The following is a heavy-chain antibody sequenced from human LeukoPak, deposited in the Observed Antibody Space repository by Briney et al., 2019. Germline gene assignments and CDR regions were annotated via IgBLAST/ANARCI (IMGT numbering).Heavy chain of an antibody. D-gene: IGHD2-21*01. J-gene: IGHJ4*02. V-gene: IGHV1-24*01. Sequence: GASVMVSCKVSGYSLTALSMHWVRQAPGKGLEWMGGFDPEVGKTMYAEKLDGRLTVTDDTSTDTAYMQLSSLRLEDTAVYYCATDMVGYCGDVTCYSEAYWGQGTLVTVSS. CDR2: FDPEVGKT. CDR1: GYSLTALS. CDR3: ATDMVGYCGDVTCYSEAY.